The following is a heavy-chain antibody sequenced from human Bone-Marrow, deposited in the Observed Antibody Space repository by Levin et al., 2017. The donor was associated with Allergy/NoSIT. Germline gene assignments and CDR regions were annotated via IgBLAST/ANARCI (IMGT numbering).Heavy chain of an antibody. V-gene: IGHV3-21*01. Sequence: GESLKISCAASGFTFSSYSMNWVRQAPGKGLEWVSSISSSSSYIYYADSVKGRFTISRDNAKNSLYLQMNSLRAEDTAVYYCARDRTVERITMIVVVDAWGQGTLVTVSS. D-gene: IGHD3-22*01. CDR2: ISSSSSYI. CDR1: GFTFSSYS. J-gene: IGHJ5*02. CDR3: ARDRTVERITMIVVVDA.